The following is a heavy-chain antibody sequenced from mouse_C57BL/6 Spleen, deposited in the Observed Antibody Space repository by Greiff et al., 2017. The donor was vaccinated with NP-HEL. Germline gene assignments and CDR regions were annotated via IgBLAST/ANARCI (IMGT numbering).Heavy chain of an antibody. CDR3: ARFATGTGGDY. CDR1: GYTFTSYW. Sequence: QVHVKQPGAELVMPGASVKLSCKASGYTFTSYWMHWVKQRPGQGLEWIGEIDPSDSYTNYNQKFKGKSTLTVDKSSSTAYMQLSSLTSEDSAVYYCARFATGTGGDYWGQGTTLTVSS. V-gene: IGHV1-69*01. CDR2: IDPSDSYT. D-gene: IGHD4-1*02. J-gene: IGHJ2*01.